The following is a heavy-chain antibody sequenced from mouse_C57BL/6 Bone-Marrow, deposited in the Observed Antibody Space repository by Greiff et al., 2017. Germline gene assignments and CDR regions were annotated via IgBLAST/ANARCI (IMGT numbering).Heavy chain of an antibody. D-gene: IGHD1-1*01. CDR1: GYTFTSYW. J-gene: IGHJ4*01. CDR2: IDPSDSYT. Sequence: VQLQQPGAELVKPGASVKLSCKASGYTFTSYWMQWVKQRPGQGLEWIGEIDPSDSYTNYNQKFKGKATLTVDTSSSTAYMQLSSLTSEDSAVYYCAFPYYYGSRYYAMDYWGQGTSVTVSS. CDR3: AFPYYYGSRYYAMDY. V-gene: IGHV1-50*01.